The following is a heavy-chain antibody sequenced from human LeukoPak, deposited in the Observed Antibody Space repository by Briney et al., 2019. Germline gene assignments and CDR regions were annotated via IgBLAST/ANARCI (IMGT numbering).Heavy chain of an antibody. CDR3: ARGVPAAGAKWFDP. Sequence: PSETLSLTCAVSGGSITRGNWWTWFGQPQGKGLGWIGEIYHSGSTTYTTSLKSRLTISVEKSKNKFSLALSSLTAADTAVYYCARGVPAAGAKWFDPWGPGSLVTVYS. CDR2: IYHSGST. V-gene: IGHV4-4*02. D-gene: IGHD6-13*01. CDR1: GGSITRGNW. J-gene: IGHJ5*02.